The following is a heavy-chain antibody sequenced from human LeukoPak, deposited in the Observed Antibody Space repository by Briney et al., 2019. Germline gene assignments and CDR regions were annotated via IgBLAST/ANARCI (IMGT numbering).Heavy chain of an antibody. CDR2: IYCSGNT. CDR1: GGSISSSSYY. J-gene: IGHJ4*02. D-gene: IGHD2-2*01. V-gene: IGHV4-39*01. CDR3: ARHRIPAALASAFDY. Sequence: PSETLSLTCTVSGGSISSSSYYWDWIRQPPGKGLEWIGAIYCSGNTNYNPSLKSRVTISVDTSKNQFPLKLSSVTAADTAVYYCARHRIPAALASAFDYWGQGTLVTVSS.